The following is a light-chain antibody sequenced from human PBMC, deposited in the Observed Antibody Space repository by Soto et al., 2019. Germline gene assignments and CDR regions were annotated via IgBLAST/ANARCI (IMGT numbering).Light chain of an antibody. J-gene: IGLJ3*02. V-gene: IGLV4-69*01. Sequence: QLVLTQSPSASASLGASVKLTCSLNTGHSSNAIAWHQQQPGKGPRFLMKLNSDGSHNKGDGIPDRFSGSSSGAERYLTISSLQSEDEADYYCQTWDTGIRVFGGGTKLTVL. CDR3: QTWDTGIRV. CDR1: TGHSSNA. CDR2: LNSDGSH.